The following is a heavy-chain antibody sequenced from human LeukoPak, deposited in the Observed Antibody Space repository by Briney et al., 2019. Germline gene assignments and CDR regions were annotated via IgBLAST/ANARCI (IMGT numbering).Heavy chain of an antibody. Sequence: SETLSLTCTVSGGSISSSSYYWGWIRQPPGKGLEWIGSIYYSGSTYYNPSLKSRVTISVDASKNQFSLKLSSVTAADTAVYYCARDISDGGGDWKFDYWGQGTLVTVSS. V-gene: IGHV4-39*07. J-gene: IGHJ4*02. CDR1: GGSISSSSYY. CDR3: ARDISDGGGDWKFDY. D-gene: IGHD2-21*02. CDR2: IYYSGST.